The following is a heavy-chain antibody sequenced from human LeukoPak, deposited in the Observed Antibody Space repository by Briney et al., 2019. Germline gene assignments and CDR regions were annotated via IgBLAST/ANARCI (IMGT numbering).Heavy chain of an antibody. V-gene: IGHV1-46*01. CDR3: ARITGTTSYYYYYGMDV. CDR1: GYTFTSYY. J-gene: IGHJ6*02. Sequence: ASVEVSCKASGYTFTSYYMHWVRQAPGQGLEWMGIINPSGGSTSYAQKFQGRVTMTRDTSTSTVYMELSSLRSEDTAVYYCARITGTTSYYYYYGMDVWGQGTTVTVSS. CDR2: INPSGGST. D-gene: IGHD1-20*01.